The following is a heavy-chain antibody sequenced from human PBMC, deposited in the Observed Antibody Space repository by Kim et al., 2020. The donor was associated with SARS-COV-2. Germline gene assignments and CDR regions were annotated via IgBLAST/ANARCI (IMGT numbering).Heavy chain of an antibody. CDR3: AASVRRDVYPFDY. Sequence: YADSVKGRFTITRDNSKNTLYLQMNSLRAEDTAVYYCAASVRRDVYPFDYWGQGTLVTVSS. V-gene: IGHV3-53*01. D-gene: IGHD2-8*01. J-gene: IGHJ4*02.